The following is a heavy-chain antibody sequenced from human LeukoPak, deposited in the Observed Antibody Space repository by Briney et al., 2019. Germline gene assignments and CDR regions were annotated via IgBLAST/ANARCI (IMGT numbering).Heavy chain of an antibody. Sequence: AGGSLRLSCAASGFTFSSYAMHWVRQAPGKGLEYVSAISSNGGSTYYANSVKGRFTISRDNSKNTLYLQMGSLRAEDMAVYYCAREPSNYDILTGYPTVGFDYWGQGTLVTVSS. J-gene: IGHJ4*02. CDR1: GFTFSSYA. V-gene: IGHV3-64*01. CDR2: ISSNGGST. D-gene: IGHD3-9*01. CDR3: AREPSNYDILTGYPTVGFDY.